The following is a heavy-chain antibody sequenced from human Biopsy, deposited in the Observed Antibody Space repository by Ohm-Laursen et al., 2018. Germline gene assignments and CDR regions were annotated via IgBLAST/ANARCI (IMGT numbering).Heavy chain of an antibody. CDR2: ISWNSDSI. V-gene: IGHV3-9*01. D-gene: IGHD6-13*01. CDR1: GFSFDNYA. J-gene: IGHJ6*02. Sequence: RSLRLSCAASGFSFDNYAMHWVRQAPGKGLEWVSGISWNSDSIGYADSVKDRFTISRDNAKNSPYLQMNSLRSEDTALYYCAKDRYPSSWHYYYGMDVWGQGTTVTVSS. CDR3: AKDRYPSSWHYYYGMDV.